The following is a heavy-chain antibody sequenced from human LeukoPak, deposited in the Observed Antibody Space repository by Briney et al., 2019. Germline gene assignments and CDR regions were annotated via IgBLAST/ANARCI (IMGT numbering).Heavy chain of an antibody. CDR2: ISGSGGST. Sequence: GGSLRLSCAASGFTFSSYAMSWVRQAPGKGLEWVSAISGSGGSTYYADSVKGRFTISRDNSKNTLYLQMNSLRAEDTAVYYCAERKPNDYSNTRGYFDYWGQGTLVTVSS. V-gene: IGHV3-23*01. D-gene: IGHD4-11*01. CDR3: AERKPNDYSNTRGYFDY. CDR1: GFTFSSYA. J-gene: IGHJ4*02.